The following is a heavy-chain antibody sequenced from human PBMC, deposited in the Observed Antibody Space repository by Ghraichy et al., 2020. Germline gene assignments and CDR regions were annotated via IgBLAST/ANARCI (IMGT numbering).Heavy chain of an antibody. V-gene: IGHV3-43*01. J-gene: IGHJ4*02. CDR2: ITWNGGST. CDR1: GLTFYDYT. Sequence: SCAASGLTFYDYTTNLVRQAPGKGLEWVSLITWNGGSTYYADPVKGRFTASRDNSKNSLYLQMNSLRTEDTALYYCAAEYYYDSSGCFRYWGQGTLVTVSS. D-gene: IGHD3-22*01. CDR3: AAEYYYDSSGCFRY.